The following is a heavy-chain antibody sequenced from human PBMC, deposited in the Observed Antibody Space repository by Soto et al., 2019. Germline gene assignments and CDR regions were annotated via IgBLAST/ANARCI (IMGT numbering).Heavy chain of an antibody. CDR2: IYYSGST. CDR3: ARGYVGRARSPLGP. CDR1: GGSISSGGYY. Sequence: PSETLSLTCTVSGGSISSGGYYWSWIRQHPGKGLEWIGYIYYSGSTYYNPSLKSRVTISVDTSKDQFSLKLSSVTAADTAVYYCARGYVGRARSPLGPWGQGTLVTVSS. D-gene: IGHD3-16*01. V-gene: IGHV4-31*03. J-gene: IGHJ5*02.